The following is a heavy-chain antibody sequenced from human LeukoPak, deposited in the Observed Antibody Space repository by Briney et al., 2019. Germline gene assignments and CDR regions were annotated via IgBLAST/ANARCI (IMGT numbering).Heavy chain of an antibody. CDR3: ARVVAATGTARDYFDY. CDR2: MHYSGST. Sequence: SETLSLTCTVSGGSISSSSYYWGWIRQPPGKGLEWIGSMHYSGSTYYNPSLKSRVTISVDTSKNQISLKLSSVTAADTAVYYCARVVAATGTARDYFDYWGQGTLVTVSS. J-gene: IGHJ4*02. CDR1: GGSISSSSYY. V-gene: IGHV4-39*07. D-gene: IGHD6-13*01.